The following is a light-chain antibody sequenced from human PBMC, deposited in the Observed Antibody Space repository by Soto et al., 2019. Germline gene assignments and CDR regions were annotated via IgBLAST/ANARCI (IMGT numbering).Light chain of an antibody. CDR1: SSDVGAYNS. J-gene: IGLJ1*01. V-gene: IGLV2-8*01. CDR2: EVT. Sequence: SAASHPPSASGSPGHSVTIACTGTSSDVGAYNSVSWYQYYPGKAPKLIIYEVTKRPSGVPTRFSGSKSGNTASLTVSGLQADDEADYYCSSQAASTRFVFGTGTKVTDL. CDR3: SSQAASTRFV.